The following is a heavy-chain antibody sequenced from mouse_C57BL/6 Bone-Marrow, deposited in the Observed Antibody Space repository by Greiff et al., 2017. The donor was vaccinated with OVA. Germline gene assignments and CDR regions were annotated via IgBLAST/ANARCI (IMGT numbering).Heavy chain of an antibody. Sequence: VQLQQSGAELARPGASVTMSCKASGYTFTSYTMHWVKQRPGQGLEWIGYINPSSGYTKYNQKFKDKATLTADKSSSTAYMQLSSLTSEDSAVYYCARGGYSNYAMDYGGQGTAVTVSS. CDR3: ARGGYSNYAMDY. V-gene: IGHV1-4*01. CDR2: INPSSGYT. J-gene: IGHJ4*01. D-gene: IGHD2-5*01. CDR1: GYTFTSYT.